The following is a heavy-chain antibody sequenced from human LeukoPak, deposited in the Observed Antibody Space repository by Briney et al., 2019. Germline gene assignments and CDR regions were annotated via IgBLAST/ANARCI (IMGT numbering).Heavy chain of an antibody. CDR1: VAPSVVTT. D-gene: IGHD5-24*01. Sequence: SETCPSPAVSLVAPSVVTTGAGFGSPQGRDWSGLVISRTASTNYNPSLKSRVTLSIDTSKSQLSFQLTSVTAADTAVYYCAREKSPERKTWLQLGAFDVWGQGTVVTVSS. J-gene: IGHJ3*01. CDR3: AREKSPERKTWLQLGAFDV. V-gene: IGHV4-59*01. CDR2: SRTAST.